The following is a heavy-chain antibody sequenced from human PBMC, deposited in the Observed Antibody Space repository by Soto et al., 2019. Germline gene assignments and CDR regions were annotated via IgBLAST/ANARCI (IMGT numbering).Heavy chain of an antibody. CDR2: IYYSGST. Sequence: QVQLQESGPGLVKPSETLSLTCTVSGGSISSYYWSWIRQPPGKGLEWIGYIYYSGSTKYNPSLKSRVTISVDTSQNQFSLNLSSVPAADPAVYYCARERVVFWSGYSTVNYMDVWGKGTTVTVSS. D-gene: IGHD3-3*01. CDR1: GGSISSYY. CDR3: ARERVVFWSGYSTVNYMDV. J-gene: IGHJ6*03. V-gene: IGHV4-59*01.